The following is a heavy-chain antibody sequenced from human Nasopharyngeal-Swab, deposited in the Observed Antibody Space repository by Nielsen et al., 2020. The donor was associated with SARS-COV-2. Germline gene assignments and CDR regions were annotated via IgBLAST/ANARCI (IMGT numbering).Heavy chain of an antibody. Sequence: ASVKVSCKASGYTFTSYGISWVRQAPGQGLEWMGWISAYNGNTNYAQKLQGRVTITTDTSTSTAYMELRSLRSDDTAVYYCAREGSGSYSSWFDPWGQGTLVTVSS. CDR2: ISAYNGNT. V-gene: IGHV1-18*01. D-gene: IGHD1-26*01. CDR3: AREGSGSYSSWFDP. CDR1: GYTFTSYG. J-gene: IGHJ5*02.